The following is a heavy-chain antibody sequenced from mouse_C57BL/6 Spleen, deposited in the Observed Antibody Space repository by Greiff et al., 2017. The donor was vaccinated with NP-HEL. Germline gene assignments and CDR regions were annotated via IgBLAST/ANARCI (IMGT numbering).Heavy chain of an antibody. Sequence: QVQLQQPGAELVRPGSSVKLSCKASGYTFTSYWMHWVKQRPIQGLEWIGNIDPSDSETHYNQKFKDKATLTVDKSSSTAYMQLSSLTSEDSAVYYCARLAYGNPFAYWGQGTLVTVSA. CDR2: IDPSDSET. CDR3: ARLAYGNPFAY. J-gene: IGHJ3*01. CDR1: GYTFTSYW. D-gene: IGHD2-1*01. V-gene: IGHV1-52*01.